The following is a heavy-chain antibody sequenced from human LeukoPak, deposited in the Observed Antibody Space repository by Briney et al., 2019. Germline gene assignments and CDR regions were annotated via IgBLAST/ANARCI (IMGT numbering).Heavy chain of an antibody. CDR3: AKDQDSSGYPTKFDY. CDR2: ISGSGGST. D-gene: IGHD6-19*01. V-gene: IGHV3-23*01. Sequence: SGESLRLSCAASGFTFSSYAMSWVRQAPGKGLEWVSSISGSGGSTDYADSVKGRSTISRDNSKNTQYLQMNSLRAEDTAVYYCAKDQDSSGYPTKFDYWGQGTLVTVSS. J-gene: IGHJ4*02. CDR1: GFTFSSYA.